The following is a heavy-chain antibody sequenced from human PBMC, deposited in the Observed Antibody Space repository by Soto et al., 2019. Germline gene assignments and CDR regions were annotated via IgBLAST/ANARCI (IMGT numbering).Heavy chain of an antibody. J-gene: IGHJ4*02. V-gene: IGHV3-30-3*01. D-gene: IGHD3-22*01. Sequence: QVQLVESGGGVVQPGRSLRLSCAASGFTFSSYAMHWVRQAPGKGLEWVAVISYDGSNKYYADSVKGRFTISRDNSKNTLYLQMNSLRAEDTAVYYCARDLSYDSSGNHDYWGQGTLVTVSS. CDR3: ARDLSYDSSGNHDY. CDR2: ISYDGSNK. CDR1: GFTFSSYA.